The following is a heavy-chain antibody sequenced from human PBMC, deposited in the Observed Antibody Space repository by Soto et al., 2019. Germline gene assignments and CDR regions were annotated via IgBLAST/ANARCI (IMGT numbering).Heavy chain of an antibody. CDR2: ISSSSSYI. Sequence: EVQLVESGGGLVKPGGSLRLSCAASGFTFSSYSMNWVRQAPGKGLEWVSSISSSSSYIYYADSVKGRFTISRDNAKNSLYLQMNSLRAEATAVYYCAGAPYYYDSRGYWAYWGQGTLVTVSS. CDR3: AGAPYYYDSRGYWAY. V-gene: IGHV3-21*01. D-gene: IGHD3-22*01. CDR1: GFTFSSYS. J-gene: IGHJ4*02.